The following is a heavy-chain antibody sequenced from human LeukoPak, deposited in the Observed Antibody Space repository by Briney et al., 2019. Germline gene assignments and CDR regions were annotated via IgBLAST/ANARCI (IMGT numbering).Heavy chain of an antibody. J-gene: IGHJ4*02. V-gene: IGHV3-7*01. CDR1: GFSVSGYW. CDR3: AREWQGGIAAAGTRIEGDY. D-gene: IGHD6-13*01. Sequence: AGGSLRLSCAVSGFSVSGYWMTWVRQAPGKGLEWVANINQDGSDKNYVDSVKGRFTISRDNAENSLFLQMNSLRVEDTAVYYCAREWQGGIAAAGTRIEGDYWGQGTLVAVSS. CDR2: INQDGSDK.